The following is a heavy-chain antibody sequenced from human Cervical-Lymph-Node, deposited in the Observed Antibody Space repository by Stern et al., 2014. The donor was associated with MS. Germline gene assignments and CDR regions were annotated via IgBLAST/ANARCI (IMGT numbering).Heavy chain of an antibody. J-gene: IGHJ3*02. D-gene: IGHD1-26*01. CDR1: GCTFSRYA. V-gene: IGHV1-69*01. CDR3: ARDMGRVSTKGAFDI. CDR2: NIPIFGTA. Sequence: VQLVESGAEVKKPGSSVKVSCKASGCTFSRYALSWVRQAPRQGLEWMGGNIPIFGTANYAQKFQGRVTITADESTSTAYMELSSLRSEDTAVYYCARDMGRVSTKGAFDIWGQGTKVTVSS.